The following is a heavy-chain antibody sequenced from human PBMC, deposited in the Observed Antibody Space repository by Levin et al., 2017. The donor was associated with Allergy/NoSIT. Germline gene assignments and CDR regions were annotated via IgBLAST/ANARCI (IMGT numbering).Heavy chain of an antibody. CDR1: GFTFSSYW. D-gene: IGHD5-12*01. J-gene: IGHJ4*02. Sequence: PGGSLRLSCAASGFTFSSYWMHWVRQAPGKGLVWVSRINSDGSSTSYADSVKGRFTISRDNAKNTLYLQMNSLRAEDTAVYYCARSGYDSAWVVSNWGQGTLVTVSS. CDR2: INSDGSST. V-gene: IGHV3-74*01. CDR3: ARSGYDSAWVVSN.